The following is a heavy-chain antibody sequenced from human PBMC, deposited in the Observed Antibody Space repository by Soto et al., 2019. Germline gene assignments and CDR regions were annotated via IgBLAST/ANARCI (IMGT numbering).Heavy chain of an antibody. J-gene: IGHJ4*02. V-gene: IGHV4-34*01. CDR2: INQSGAT. D-gene: IGHD3-10*01. CDR3: ARLYYYAAGRSYPD. Sequence: QLQQWGAGLLKPSETLSLTCAAYNGSFSKYSWNWIRQSPGKGLERIGEINQSGATNYNPSLKSRVTISVDASKNQFSLKLKALTAADTAVYYCARLYYYAAGRSYPDWGQGTLVTV. CDR1: NGSFSKYS.